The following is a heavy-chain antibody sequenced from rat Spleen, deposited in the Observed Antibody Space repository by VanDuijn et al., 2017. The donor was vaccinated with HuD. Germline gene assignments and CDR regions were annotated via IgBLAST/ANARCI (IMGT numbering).Heavy chain of an antibody. CDR1: GFTFTNYD. CDR2: ISHDGDNT. Sequence: EVQLVESGGGLVQPGGSMRLSCAVSGFTFTNYDMAWVRQPPTKGLEWVATISHDGDNTYYRDSLKGRFPISRDNAKSTLYLQMDSLRSEDTATYYCARHSNWGFDYWGQGVMVTVSS. CDR3: ARHSNWGFDY. J-gene: IGHJ2*01. D-gene: IGHD5-1*01. V-gene: IGHV5-25*01.